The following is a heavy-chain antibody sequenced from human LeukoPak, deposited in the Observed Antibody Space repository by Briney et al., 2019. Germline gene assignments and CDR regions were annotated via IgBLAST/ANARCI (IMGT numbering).Heavy chain of an antibody. V-gene: IGHV3-30*02. CDR1: GFAFSNYG. D-gene: IGHD3-3*01. Sequence: GGSLRLSCVASGFAFSNYGIHWVRQAPGKGLEWVAFIHHDGRSKYYVDSVQGRFTISRDNSTNTVFLQMNSLRSEDTAVYYCAKESRNDFWSGYYSCFNYWGQGTLVIVSS. J-gene: IGHJ4*02. CDR3: AKESRNDFWSGYYSCFNY. CDR2: IHHDGRSK.